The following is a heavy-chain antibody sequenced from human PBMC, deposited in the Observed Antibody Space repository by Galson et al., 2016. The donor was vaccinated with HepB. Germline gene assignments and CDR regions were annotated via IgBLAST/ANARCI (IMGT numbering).Heavy chain of an antibody. Sequence: SETLSLTCTVSGGSISSYFWSWIRQPPGKGLEWIGYIYYSGSTNYNPSLKSRVTISVDTSKNQFSLNLSSVTAADTAVYYCAREVGGSYGNFDYWGQGTLVTVSS. V-gene: IGHV4-59*01. J-gene: IGHJ4*02. CDR2: IYYSGST. D-gene: IGHD1-26*01. CDR1: GGSISSYF. CDR3: AREVGGSYGNFDY.